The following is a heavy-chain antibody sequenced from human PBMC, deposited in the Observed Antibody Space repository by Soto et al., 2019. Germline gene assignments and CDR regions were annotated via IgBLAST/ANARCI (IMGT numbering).Heavy chain of an antibody. V-gene: IGHV3-43*01. CDR1: GFTFDDYT. J-gene: IGHJ3*02. CDR2: ISWDGGST. CDR3: AKGIYGGNSRAFDI. Sequence: EVQLVESGGVVVQPGGSLRLSCAASGFTFDDYTMHWVRQAPGKGLEWVSLISWDGGSTYYADSVKGRFTISRDNSKNSLYLQMNSLRTEDTALYYCAKGIYGGNSRAFDIWGQGTMVTVSS. D-gene: IGHD4-17*01.